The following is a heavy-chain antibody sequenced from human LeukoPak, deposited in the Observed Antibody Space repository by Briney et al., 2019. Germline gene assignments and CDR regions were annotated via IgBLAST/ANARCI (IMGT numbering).Heavy chain of an antibody. CDR1: GYTFTSYD. CDR2: MNPNSGNT. J-gene: IGHJ3*02. Sequence: ASVKVSCKASGYTFTSYDINWVRQATGQGPEWVGWMNPNSGNTGYAQKFQGRVTMTRNTSISTAYMELSSLRSEDTAVYYCARGSGYPDHAFDIWGQGTMVTVSS. CDR3: ARGSGYPDHAFDI. V-gene: IGHV1-8*01. D-gene: IGHD3-22*01.